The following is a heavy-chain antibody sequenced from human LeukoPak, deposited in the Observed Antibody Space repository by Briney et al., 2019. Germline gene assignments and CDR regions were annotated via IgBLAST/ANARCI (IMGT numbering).Heavy chain of an antibody. CDR1: GFTFSSYA. J-gene: IGHJ5*02. V-gene: IGHV3-23*01. CDR3: AKDRDSSGWTIREWFDP. D-gene: IGHD6-19*01. Sequence: GGSLRLSCAASGFTFSSYAMSWVRQPPGKGLEWVPAIPGSGGSTYYADSVKCRFTISRDNSKSTLYLQMNSLRAEDTAVYYCAKDRDSSGWTIREWFDPWGQRTPVTVSS. CDR2: IPGSGGST.